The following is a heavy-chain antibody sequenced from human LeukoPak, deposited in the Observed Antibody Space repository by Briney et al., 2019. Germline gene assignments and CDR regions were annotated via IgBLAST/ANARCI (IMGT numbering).Heavy chain of an antibody. D-gene: IGHD6-13*01. V-gene: IGHV3-23*01. CDR3: AKDHYSSSWTPLDY. Sequence: PGGSLRLSCAASGFTFSSYGMSWVRQAPGKGLEWVSAISGSGGSTYYADSVKGRFTISRDNSKNTLYLQMSSLRAEDTAVYYCAKDHYSSSWTPLDYWGQGTLVTVSS. CDR2: ISGSGGST. J-gene: IGHJ4*02. CDR1: GFTFSSYG.